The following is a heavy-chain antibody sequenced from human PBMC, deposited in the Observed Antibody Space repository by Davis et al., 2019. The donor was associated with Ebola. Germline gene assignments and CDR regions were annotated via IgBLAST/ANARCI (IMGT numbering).Heavy chain of an antibody. CDR1: GFTFSSYS. D-gene: IGHD1-26*01. CDR3: ARVRSYTWFDP. V-gene: IGHV3-21*01. CDR2: ISSSSSYI. J-gene: IGHJ5*02. Sequence: GESLKISCAASGFTFSSYSMNWVRQAPGKGLEWVSSISSSSSYIYYADSVKGRFTISRDNAKNSLYLQMNSLRAEDTAVYYCARVRSYTWFDPWGQGTLVTVSS.